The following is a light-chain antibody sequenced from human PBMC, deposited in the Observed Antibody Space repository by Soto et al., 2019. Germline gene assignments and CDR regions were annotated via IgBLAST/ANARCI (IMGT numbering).Light chain of an antibody. CDR3: SSYTSSSTLDVV. CDR1: SSDVGGYNY. Sequence: QSALTQPASVSGSPGQSITISCTGTSSDVGGYNYVSWYQQHPGKAPKLMIYDVSNRPSGVSNRFSGSKSGNTASLTISGPQAEDEAEYYCSSYTSSSTLDVVFGGGTKLTVL. J-gene: IGLJ2*01. CDR2: DVS. V-gene: IGLV2-14*01.